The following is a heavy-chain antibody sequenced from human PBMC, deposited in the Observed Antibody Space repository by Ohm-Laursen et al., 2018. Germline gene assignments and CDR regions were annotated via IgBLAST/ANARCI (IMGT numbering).Heavy chain of an antibody. CDR3: ARAPTTVVTPRWFDP. CDR2: MNPNSGNT. V-gene: IGHV1-8*01. J-gene: IGHJ5*02. Sequence: SSVKVPCKASGYTFTSYDINWVRQATGQGLEWMGWMNPNSGNTGYAQKFQGRVIMTRNTSKNTAYMELSSLRSEDTAVYYCARAPTTVVTPRWFDPWGQGTLVTVSS. CDR1: GYTFTSYD. D-gene: IGHD4-23*01.